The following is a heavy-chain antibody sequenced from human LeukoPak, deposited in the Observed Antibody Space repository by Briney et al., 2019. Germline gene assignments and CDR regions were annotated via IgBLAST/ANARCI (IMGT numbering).Heavy chain of an antibody. Sequence: SVKVSCKASGGTFSSYAISWVRQAPGQGLEWMGGIIPIFGTANYAQKFQGRVTITTDESTSTAYMELSSLRSEDTAVYYCARGFISGYDRGAYFDYWGQGTLVTVSS. CDR2: IIPIFGTA. CDR1: GGTFSSYA. V-gene: IGHV1-69*05. CDR3: ARGFISGYDRGAYFDY. J-gene: IGHJ4*02. D-gene: IGHD5-12*01.